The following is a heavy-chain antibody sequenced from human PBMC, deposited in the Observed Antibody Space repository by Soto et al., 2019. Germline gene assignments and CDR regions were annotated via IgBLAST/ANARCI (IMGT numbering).Heavy chain of an antibody. CDR3: ARDLAGEPHYFDY. Sequence: SETLSLTCTVSGGSISSYYWSWIRQPPGKGLERIGYIYYSGSTNYNPSLKSRVTISVDTSKNQFSLKLSSVTAADTAVYYCARDLAGEPHYFDYWGQGTLVTVSS. D-gene: IGHD3-16*01. V-gene: IGHV4-59*01. CDR2: IYYSGST. J-gene: IGHJ4*02. CDR1: GGSISSYY.